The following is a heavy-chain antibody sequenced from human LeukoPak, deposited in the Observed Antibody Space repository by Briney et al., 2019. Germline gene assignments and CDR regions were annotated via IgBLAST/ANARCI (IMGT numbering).Heavy chain of an antibody. Sequence: ASVKVSCKSSGYTFTTYGITWVRQAPGQGLEWMGWISTDNGDTNYAQKLQGRVTMTTDTSTSTAYMELRSLRSDDTAVYYCARDLGYYDILTGYGGGNWFDPWGQGTLVTVSS. CDR1: GYTFTTYG. V-gene: IGHV1-18*01. J-gene: IGHJ5*02. CDR2: ISTDNGDT. D-gene: IGHD3-9*01. CDR3: ARDLGYYDILTGYGGGNWFDP.